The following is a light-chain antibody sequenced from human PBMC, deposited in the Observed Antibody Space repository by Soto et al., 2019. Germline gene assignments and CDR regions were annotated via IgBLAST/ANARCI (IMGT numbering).Light chain of an antibody. V-gene: IGKV1-39*01. CDR2: ATS. Sequence: DTQMTQSPSSLSASVGDRISITCRASQTVSTYLNWYQQKAGQAPTLLISATSTLHSGVPSRFSGSGSGTDFTLTITSLQAEDVATYYCQQTYTTPRTFGQGTKVAFK. CDR3: QQTYTTPRT. CDR1: QTVSTY. J-gene: IGKJ1*01.